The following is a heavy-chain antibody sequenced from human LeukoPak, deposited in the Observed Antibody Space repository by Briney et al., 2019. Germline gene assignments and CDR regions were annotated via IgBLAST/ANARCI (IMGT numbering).Heavy chain of an antibody. J-gene: IGHJ6*03. CDR3: AKGGGYEAQYYYYYLDV. Sequence: SGGSLRLSCAASGFTFSSYEMNWVRQAPGKGLEWVAFIRFDGSNKHYADSVKGRFTISRDNSKNTLYLQMKSLRAEDTAVYYCAKGGGYEAQYYYYYLDVWGKGTTVTISS. CDR1: GFTFSSYE. CDR2: IRFDGSNK. D-gene: IGHD5-12*01. V-gene: IGHV3-30*02.